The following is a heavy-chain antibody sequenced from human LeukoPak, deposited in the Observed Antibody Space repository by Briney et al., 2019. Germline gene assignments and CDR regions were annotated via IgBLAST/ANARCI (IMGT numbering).Heavy chain of an antibody. Sequence: GGSLRLSCAASGFTVSSNYMSWVRQAPGKGLEWVSVIYSGGSTYYADSVKGRFTISRDNSKNTLYLQMNSLRAEDTAVYYCATAVFGATIFGVVIGFDYWGQGTLVTVSS. CDR1: GFTVSSNY. CDR2: IYSGGST. V-gene: IGHV3-53*01. J-gene: IGHJ4*02. CDR3: ATAVFGATIFGVVIGFDY. D-gene: IGHD3-3*01.